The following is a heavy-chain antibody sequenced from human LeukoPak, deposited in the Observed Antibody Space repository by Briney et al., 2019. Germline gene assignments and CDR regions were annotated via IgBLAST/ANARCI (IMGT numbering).Heavy chain of an antibody. CDR3: AKQHIVVVTATHDY. Sequence: HPGGSLRPSCAASGFTFSSYAMSWVRQAPGKGLEWVSAISGSGGSTYYADSVKGRFTISRDNSKNTLYLQMNSLRAEDTAVYYCAKQHIVVVTATHDYWGQGTLVTVSS. V-gene: IGHV3-23*01. CDR2: ISGSGGST. J-gene: IGHJ4*02. CDR1: GFTFSSYA. D-gene: IGHD2-21*02.